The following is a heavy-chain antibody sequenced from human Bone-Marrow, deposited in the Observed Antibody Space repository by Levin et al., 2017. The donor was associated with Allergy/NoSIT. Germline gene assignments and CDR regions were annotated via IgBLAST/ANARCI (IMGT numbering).Heavy chain of an antibody. CDR2: MNPNSGNT. Sequence: ASVKVSCKASGYTFTSYDINWVRQATGQGLEWMGWMNPNSGNTGYAQKFQGRVTMTRNTSISTAYMELCSLRSEDTAVYYCARGGRQWLPGGPNWFDPWGQGTLVTVSS. CDR1: GYTFTSYD. J-gene: IGHJ5*02. CDR3: ARGGRQWLPGGPNWFDP. D-gene: IGHD6-19*01. V-gene: IGHV1-8*01.